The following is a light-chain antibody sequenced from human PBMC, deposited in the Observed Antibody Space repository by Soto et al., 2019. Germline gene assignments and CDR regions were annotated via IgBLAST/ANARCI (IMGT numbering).Light chain of an antibody. Sequence: AIQMTQSPASLSASVGDTVIITCRASQGVGRDLGWYQQKPRKAPRLLIYHASTLPSGVPSRFSGSGSGTDFTLTIASLQPEDFATYFCLQDYSNPLTFGGGTKVENK. J-gene: IGKJ4*01. CDR3: LQDYSNPLT. V-gene: IGKV1-6*01. CDR2: HAS. CDR1: QGVGRD.